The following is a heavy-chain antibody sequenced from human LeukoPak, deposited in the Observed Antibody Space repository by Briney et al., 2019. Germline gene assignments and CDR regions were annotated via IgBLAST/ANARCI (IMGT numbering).Heavy chain of an antibody. CDR2: ISAYNGNT. D-gene: IGHD3-3*01. CDR1: GYTLTSYG. J-gene: IGHJ5*02. V-gene: IGHV1-18*01. CDR3: ARERAPGYYDFWSGYYADNWFDP. Sequence: GASVKVSCKASGYTLTSYGISWVRQAPGQGLEWMGWISAYNGNTNYAQKLQGRVTMTTDTSTSTAYMELRSLRSDDTAVYYCARERAPGYYDFWSGYYADNWFDPWGQGTLVTVSS.